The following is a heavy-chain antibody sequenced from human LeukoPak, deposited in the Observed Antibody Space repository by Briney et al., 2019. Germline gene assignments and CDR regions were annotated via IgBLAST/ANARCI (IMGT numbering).Heavy chain of an antibody. CDR3: TRGSPPLIAVAGTIDY. V-gene: IGHV4-61*02. Sequence: PSQPLSLTCTGSGGSSSSGRYYMSWLRQPAGKGLEWIGRIYTSGSTNYNPSLKSRVTISVDTSKNQFSLKLSSVTAADTAVYYCTRGSPPLIAVAGTIDYWGQGTLVTVSS. J-gene: IGHJ4*02. CDR1: GGSSSSGRYY. D-gene: IGHD6-19*01. CDR2: IYTSGST.